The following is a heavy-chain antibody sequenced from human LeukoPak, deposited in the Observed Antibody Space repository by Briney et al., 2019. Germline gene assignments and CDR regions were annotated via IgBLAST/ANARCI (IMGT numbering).Heavy chain of an antibody. D-gene: IGHD3-3*01. CDR3: ARAPHYDFWSGYFFDY. J-gene: IGHJ4*02. V-gene: IGHV4-30-2*01. CDR1: GGSISSGGYY. Sequence: SETLSLTCTVSGGSISSGGYYCSWIRQPPGKGLEWIGYIFHTGRTYYNPSLKSRVTISVDRSKNQFSLKLSSVTAADTAVYYCARAPHYDFWSGYFFDYWGQGTLVTVSS. CDR2: IFHTGRT.